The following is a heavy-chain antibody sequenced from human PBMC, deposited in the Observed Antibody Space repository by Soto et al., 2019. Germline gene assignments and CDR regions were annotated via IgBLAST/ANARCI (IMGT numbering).Heavy chain of an antibody. Sequence: ASVKVSCKASGYTFTSYGISWVRQAPGQGLEWMGWISAYNGNTNYAQKLQGRFTMTTDTSTSTAYMELRSLRSDDTAVYYCARDRGTMVRSRMDVWGQGTTVTVSS. CDR1: GYTFTSYG. D-gene: IGHD3-10*01. CDR3: ARDRGTMVRSRMDV. V-gene: IGHV1-18*01. J-gene: IGHJ6*02. CDR2: ISAYNGNT.